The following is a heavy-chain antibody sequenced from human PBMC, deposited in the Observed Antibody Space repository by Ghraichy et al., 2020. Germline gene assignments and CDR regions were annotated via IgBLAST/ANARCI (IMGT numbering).Heavy chain of an antibody. CDR1: GFIFSNYW. CDR3: ARHRGESYPYFDY. Sequence: GGSLRLSCAASGFIFSNYWMSWVRQAPGKGLEWVANIKQGGSEKFYVDSVMGRFSISRDNAKNSLYLQMNSLRPDDMATYYCARHRGESYPYFDYWGQGALVTVSS. CDR2: IKQGGSEK. V-gene: IGHV3-7*01. J-gene: IGHJ4*02. D-gene: IGHD3-10*01.